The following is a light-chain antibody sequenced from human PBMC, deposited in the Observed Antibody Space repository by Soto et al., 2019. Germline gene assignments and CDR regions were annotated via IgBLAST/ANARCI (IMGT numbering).Light chain of an antibody. CDR3: MQGTHWPPT. CDR1: QYLVYSDGNTY. CDR2: AVS. Sequence: DVVMTQSPLSLPVTLGQPASISCRSSQYLVYSDGNTYLNWFQQRPGHSPRRLIYAVSNRDSGVPDRFSGSGSGTDFTLKISRVEAEDVGVYYCMQGTHWPPTFGGGTKVDIK. J-gene: IGKJ4*01. V-gene: IGKV2-30*01.